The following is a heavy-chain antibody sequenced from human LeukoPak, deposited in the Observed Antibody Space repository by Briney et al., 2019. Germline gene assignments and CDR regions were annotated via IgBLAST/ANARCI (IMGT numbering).Heavy chain of an antibody. CDR1: GGSISSYY. Sequence: SETLSLTCTVSGGSISSYYWSWIRQPPGKGLEWIGYIYYSGSTNYNPSLKSRVTISVDTSKNQSSLKLSSVTAADTAVYYCARVIAAAGTWWFDPWGQGTLVTVSS. CDR3: ARVIAAAGTWWFDP. J-gene: IGHJ5*02. D-gene: IGHD6-13*01. CDR2: IYYSGST. V-gene: IGHV4-59*08.